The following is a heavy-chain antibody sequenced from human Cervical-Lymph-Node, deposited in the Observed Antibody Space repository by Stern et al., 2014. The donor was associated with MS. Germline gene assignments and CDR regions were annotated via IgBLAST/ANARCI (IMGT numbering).Heavy chain of an antibody. D-gene: IGHD3-22*01. CDR1: GYTFTTYY. CDR3: ARATFDDSSAYFQYYFDH. Sequence: QVQLVQSGAEVRKPGASVKVSCKASGYTFTTYYMHWVRQAPGQGLEWMGIINPSGGKTHYAHEVQGRVTMTRDTAPSTVYTRLSSLISEATAMYYCARATFDDSSAYFQYYFDHWGQGTLVTVSS. J-gene: IGHJ4*02. V-gene: IGHV1-46*01. CDR2: INPSGGKT.